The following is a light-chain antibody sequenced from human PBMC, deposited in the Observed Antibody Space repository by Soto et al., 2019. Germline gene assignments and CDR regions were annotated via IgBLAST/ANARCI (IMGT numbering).Light chain of an antibody. CDR1: QSVSSSY. J-gene: IGKJ5*01. CDR2: GAS. CDR3: QQYDSSPIT. V-gene: IGKV3-20*01. Sequence: LSGRASQSVSSSYLAWYQQKPGQAPRLLIYGASRRATGIPDRFSGSGSGTDFTLTISRLEPEDFAVYYCQQYDSSPITFGQGTRLEIK.